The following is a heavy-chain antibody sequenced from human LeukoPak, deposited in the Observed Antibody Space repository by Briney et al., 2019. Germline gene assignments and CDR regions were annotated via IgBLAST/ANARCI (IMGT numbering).Heavy chain of an antibody. V-gene: IGHV4-39*07. D-gene: IGHD6-19*01. J-gene: IGHJ5*02. CDR1: GGSITSSSYS. CDR2: MSYSGST. Sequence: SETLSLTCTVSGGSITSSSYSWGWIRQPPGKGLEWIASMSYSGSTYYNPSLKSRVTISVDTSRNQFSLKLSSVTAADTAVYYCARAPHIGSGWYVWFDPWGQGTLVTVSS. CDR3: ARAPHIGSGWYVWFDP.